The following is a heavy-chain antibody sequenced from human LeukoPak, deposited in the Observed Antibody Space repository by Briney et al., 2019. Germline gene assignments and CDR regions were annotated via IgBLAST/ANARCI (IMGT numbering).Heavy chain of an antibody. CDR2: VYHTGGS. D-gene: IGHD6-19*01. J-gene: IGHJ5*02. Sequence: SETLSLTCTVSGGSIGSYYWSWIRQPPGKGLEWIGEVYHTGGSNYNPSLKSRVTISVDKSKSQFSLKLTSVTAADTAVYYCARGGTTVAGTFWFDPWGQGTLVTVSS. CDR1: GGSIGSYY. CDR3: ARGGTTVAGTFWFDP. V-gene: IGHV4-59*01.